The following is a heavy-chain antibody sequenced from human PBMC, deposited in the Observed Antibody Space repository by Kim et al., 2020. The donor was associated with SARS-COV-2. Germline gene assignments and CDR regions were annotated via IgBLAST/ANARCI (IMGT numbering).Heavy chain of an antibody. J-gene: IGHJ6*02. CDR3: ASAPFYGNIPYYYYGMDV. Sequence: GGSLRLSCAASGFTFSSYSMNWVRQAPGKGLEWVSSISSSSSYIYYADSVKGRFTISRDNAKNSLYLQMNSLRAEDTAVYYCASAPFYGNIPYYYYGMDVWGQGTTVTVSS. CDR2: ISSSSSYI. D-gene: IGHD3-16*01. CDR1: GFTFSSYS. V-gene: IGHV3-21*01.